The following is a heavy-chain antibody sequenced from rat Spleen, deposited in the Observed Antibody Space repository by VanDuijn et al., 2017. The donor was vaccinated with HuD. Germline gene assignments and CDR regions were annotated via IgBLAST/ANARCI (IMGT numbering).Heavy chain of an antibody. CDR3: AKHDYYFDY. J-gene: IGHJ2*01. Sequence: QVQLKESGPGLVQPSQTLSLTCTVSGFSLTDYSVHWVRQPPGKGLEWRGVIWGNGNTNYNSALKSRLSISRDTSKNQVFLKMNSLQTDDTGTYYCAKHDYYFDYWGQGVMVTVSS. D-gene: IGHD1-6*01. CDR2: IWGNGNT. CDR1: GFSLTDYS. V-gene: IGHV2S54*01.